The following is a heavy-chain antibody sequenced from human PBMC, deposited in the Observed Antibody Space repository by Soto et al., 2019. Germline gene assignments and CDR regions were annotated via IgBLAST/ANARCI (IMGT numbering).Heavy chain of an antibody. V-gene: IGHV1-18*01. D-gene: IGHD6-6*01. CDR3: ATSIAAQYYFDY. CDR2: ISAYNGNT. Sequence: ASVKVSCKASGYTFTSYGISWVRQAPGQGLEWMGWISAYNGNTNYAQKLQGRVTMTTDTSTSTAYMELRSLRSDDTAVYYCATSIAAQYYFDYWGQGTLVTVSS. J-gene: IGHJ4*02. CDR1: GYTFTSYG.